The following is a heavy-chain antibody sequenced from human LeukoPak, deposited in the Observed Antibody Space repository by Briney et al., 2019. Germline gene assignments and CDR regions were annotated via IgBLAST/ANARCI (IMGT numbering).Heavy chain of an antibody. J-gene: IGHJ5*02. CDR3: ASWYSSSWQYWFDP. CDR2: IHYSGST. V-gene: IGHV4-39*01. Sequence: SETLSLTCTVSGDSISSSSHYWGWIRQPPGKGLEWIGSIHYSGSTYYNPSLKSRGTISVDTSKNQFSLKLSSVTAADTAVYYCASWYSSSWQYWFDPWGQGTLVTVSS. CDR1: GDSISSSSHY. D-gene: IGHD6-13*01.